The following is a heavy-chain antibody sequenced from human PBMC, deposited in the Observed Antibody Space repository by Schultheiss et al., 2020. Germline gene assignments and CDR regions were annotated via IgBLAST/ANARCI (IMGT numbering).Heavy chain of an antibody. J-gene: IGHJ4*02. CDR2: ISGSGGST. Sequence: GESLKISCAASGFTFSSYAMSWVRQAPGKGLEWVSAISGSGGSTYYADSVKGRFTVSRDNSKNTLYLQLDSLRADDTAVYYCAQGHLLGGGQGTLVTVSS. D-gene: IGHD3-16*01. CDR3: AQGHLLG. V-gene: IGHV3-23*01. CDR1: GFTFSSYA.